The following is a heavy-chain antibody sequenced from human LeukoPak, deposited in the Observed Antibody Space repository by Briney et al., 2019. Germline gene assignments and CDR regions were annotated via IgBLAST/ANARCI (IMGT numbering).Heavy chain of an antibody. CDR1: GFTFSSYS. CDR3: ARDTLPAVFGSSDY. V-gene: IGHV3-7*01. J-gene: IGHJ4*02. Sequence: GGSLRLSCAASGFTFSSYSMNWVRQAPGKGLEWVANIKQDGSEKYYVDSVKGRFTISRDNAKNSLYLQMNSLRAEDTAVYYCARDTLPAVFGSSDYWGQGTLVTVSS. D-gene: IGHD3-10*01. CDR2: IKQDGSEK.